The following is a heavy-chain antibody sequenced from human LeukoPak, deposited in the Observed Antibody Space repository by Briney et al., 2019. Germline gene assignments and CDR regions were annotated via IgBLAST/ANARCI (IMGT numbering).Heavy chain of an antibody. Sequence: GGSLRLSCAASGFTFSDYYMSWIRQAPGKGLEWVSYISSSSSHTNYADSVKGRFTISRDNAKNSLYLQMNSLRAEDTAVYYCARARIAAAGPFDYWGQGTLVTVSS. V-gene: IGHV3-11*06. CDR2: ISSSSSHT. D-gene: IGHD6-13*01. CDR1: GFTFSDYY. J-gene: IGHJ4*02. CDR3: ARARIAAAGPFDY.